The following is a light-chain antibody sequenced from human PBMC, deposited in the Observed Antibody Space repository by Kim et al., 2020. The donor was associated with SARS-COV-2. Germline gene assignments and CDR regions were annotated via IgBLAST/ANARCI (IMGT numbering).Light chain of an antibody. V-gene: IGLV3-1*01. CDR1: KIGDKN. CDR3: QAWDSSTAYV. Sequence: SYELTQPPSVSVSPGQTASITCSGDKIGDKNAYWYQQKPGQSPVLVIYQDSKRPSGIPERFSGSNSGNTATLTISGVQARDEADYYCQAWDSSTAYVFG. J-gene: IGLJ1*01. CDR2: QDS.